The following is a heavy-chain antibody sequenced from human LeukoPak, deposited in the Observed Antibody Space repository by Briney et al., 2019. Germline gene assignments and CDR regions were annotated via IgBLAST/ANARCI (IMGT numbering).Heavy chain of an antibody. D-gene: IGHD6-19*01. V-gene: IGHV3-7*01. CDR3: TTLVFSGGWCPGY. CDR1: RLTFSHYW. Sequence: GGSLRLSCAASRLTFSHYWMSWVRQAPGKGLEWVAAINQDGDRTEYVDSVKGRFSISRDSATNSCDLQMSSLRVDDTALYYCTTLVFSGGWCPGYGGQGTLVAVSS. J-gene: IGHJ4*02. CDR2: INQDGDRT.